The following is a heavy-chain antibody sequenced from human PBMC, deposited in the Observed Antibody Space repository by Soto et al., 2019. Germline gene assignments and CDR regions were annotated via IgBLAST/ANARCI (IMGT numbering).Heavy chain of an antibody. D-gene: IGHD6-13*01. J-gene: IGHJ6*02. CDR1: GGSISSSSYY. CDR3: ARLAAAGKGYGMDV. CDR2: IYYSGST. V-gene: IGHV4-39*01. Sequence: SETLSLTCTVSGGSISSSSYYWGWIRQPPGKGLEWIGSIYYSGSTYYNPSLKSRVTISVDTSKNQFSLKLSSVTAADTAVYYCARLAAAGKGYGMDVWGQGTTVTV.